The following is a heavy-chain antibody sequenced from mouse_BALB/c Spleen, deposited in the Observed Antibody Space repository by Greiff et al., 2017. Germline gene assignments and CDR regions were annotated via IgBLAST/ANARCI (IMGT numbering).Heavy chain of an antibody. CDR1: GYSITSDYA. J-gene: IGHJ4*01. CDR3: ARDGNYLYYYAMDY. CDR2: ISYSGST. Sequence: EVKLMESGPGLVKPSQSLSLTCTVTGYSITSDYAWNWIRQFPGNKLEWMGYISYSGSTSYNPSLKSRISITRDTSKNQFFLQLNSVTTEDTATYYCARDGNYLYYYAMDYWGQGTSVTVSS. V-gene: IGHV3-2*02. D-gene: IGHD2-1*01.